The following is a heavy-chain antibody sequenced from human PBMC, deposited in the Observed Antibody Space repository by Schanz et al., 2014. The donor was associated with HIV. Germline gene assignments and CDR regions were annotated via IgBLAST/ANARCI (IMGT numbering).Heavy chain of an antibody. CDR1: GFTFDDYA. Sequence: EVQLLESGGDLVQPGGSLRLSCAASGFTFDDYAMHWVRQAPGKGLEWVSGISWNSGSIGYADSVKGRFTISRDNAKNSLYLQMNSLRAEDTALYYCAKAKSPWTFYYYGMDVWGQGTTVTVSS. J-gene: IGHJ6*02. V-gene: IGHV3-9*01. CDR3: AKAKSPWTFYYYGMDV. CDR2: ISWNSGSI.